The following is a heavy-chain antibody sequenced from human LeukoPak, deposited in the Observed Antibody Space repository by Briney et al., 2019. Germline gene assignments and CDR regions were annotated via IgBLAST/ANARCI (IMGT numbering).Heavy chain of an antibody. J-gene: IGHJ4*02. CDR2: ISYDGSNK. CDR3: ARYKRDGYNWAYTDY. Sequence: GGSLRLSCAASGFTFSSYAMHWVRQAPGKGLEWVAVISYDGSNKYYADSVKGRFTISRDNSKNTLYPQMNSLRAEDTAVYYCARYKRDGYNWAYTDYWGQGTLVTVSS. CDR1: GFTFSSYA. V-gene: IGHV3-30*04. D-gene: IGHD5-24*01.